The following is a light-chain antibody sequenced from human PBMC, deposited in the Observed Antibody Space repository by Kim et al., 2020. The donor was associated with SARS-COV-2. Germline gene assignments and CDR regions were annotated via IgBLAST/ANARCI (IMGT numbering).Light chain of an antibody. J-gene: IGKJ4*01. CDR3: QQYGSSPPVT. CDR2: GAS. CDR1: QSVSSSY. Sequence: PGERATLSCRASQSVSSSYLAWYQQKPGQAPRLLIYGASSRATGIPDRFSGSGSGTDFTLTISRLEPEDFAVYYCQQYGSSPPVTFGGGTKVEIK. V-gene: IGKV3-20*01.